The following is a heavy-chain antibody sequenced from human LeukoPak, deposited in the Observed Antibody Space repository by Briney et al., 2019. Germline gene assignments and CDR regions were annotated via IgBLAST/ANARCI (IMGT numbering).Heavy chain of an antibody. D-gene: IGHD5-12*01. Sequence: GRSLRLSCAASGFTFSSYGMHWVRQAPGKGLEWVAVISYDGSNKYYADSVKGRFTISRDNSKNTLYLQMNSLRAEDTAVYYCARGGNSGYDDYWGQGTLVTVSS. CDR1: GFTFSSYG. CDR2: ISYDGSNK. J-gene: IGHJ4*02. CDR3: ARGGNSGYDDY. V-gene: IGHV3-30*03.